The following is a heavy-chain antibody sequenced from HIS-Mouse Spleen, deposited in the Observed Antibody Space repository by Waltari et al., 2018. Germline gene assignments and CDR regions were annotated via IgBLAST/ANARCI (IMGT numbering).Heavy chain of an antibody. D-gene: IGHD4-17*01. CDR2: IYHSGST. Sequence: QVQLQESGPGLVKPSETLSLTCTVSGYSISSGYYWGWIRQPPGKGLEWIGSIYHSGSTYYTPSLKSRVTISVDTSKNQFSLKLSSVTAADTAVYYCAAPRDYGDAFDIWGQGTMVTVSS. CDR1: GYSISSGYY. J-gene: IGHJ3*02. V-gene: IGHV4-38-2*02. CDR3: AAPRDYGDAFDI.